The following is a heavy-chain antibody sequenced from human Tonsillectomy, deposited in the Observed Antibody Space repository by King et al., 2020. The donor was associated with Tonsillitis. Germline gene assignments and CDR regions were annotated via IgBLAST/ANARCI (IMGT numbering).Heavy chain of an antibody. D-gene: IGHD3-10*01. V-gene: IGHV3-30*18. Sequence: VQLVESGGGVVQPGRSLRLSCAASGFTFSSYGMHWVRQAPGKGLEWVAVISYDGTKKNYADSVKGRFTISRDNYKNTLYLQVNSLRAEDTAVYYCAKDYYGSGSYYPIDYWGQGTLVTVSS. CDR1: GFTFSSYG. CDR3: AKDYYGSGSYYPIDY. CDR2: ISYDGTKK. J-gene: IGHJ4*02.